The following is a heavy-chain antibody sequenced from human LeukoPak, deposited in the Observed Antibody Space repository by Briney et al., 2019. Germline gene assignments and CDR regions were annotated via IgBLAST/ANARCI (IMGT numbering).Heavy chain of an antibody. V-gene: IGHV3-74*01. J-gene: IGHJ3*02. Sequence: PGGSLRLSCAASGFTFGSNWMHWVRQAPGKGLVWVSRIQSDGSTTSYADSVEGRFTISRDNAKSTLYLQMNSLRAEDTAVYYCARDGYYYNNSGYYAFDIWGQGTMVTVSS. D-gene: IGHD3-22*01. CDR3: ARDGYYYNNSGYYAFDI. CDR2: IQSDGSTT. CDR1: GFTFGSNW.